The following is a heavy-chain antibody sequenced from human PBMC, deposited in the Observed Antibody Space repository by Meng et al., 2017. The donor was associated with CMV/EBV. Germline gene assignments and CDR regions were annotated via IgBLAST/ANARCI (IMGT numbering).Heavy chain of an antibody. Sequence: VSGGSISSGNGWSWVRQPPGKGLEWIREIYHSGSTNYNPSLKSRVTISVDKSKNQFSLKLSSVTAADTAVYYCARVSEGSSGYYFDYWGQGTLVTVSS. J-gene: IGHJ4*02. CDR1: GGSISSGNG. CDR3: ARVSEGSSGYYFDY. CDR2: IYHSGST. V-gene: IGHV4-4*02. D-gene: IGHD3-22*01.